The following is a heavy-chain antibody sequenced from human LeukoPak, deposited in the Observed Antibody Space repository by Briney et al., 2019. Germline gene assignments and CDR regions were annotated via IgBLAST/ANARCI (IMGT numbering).Heavy chain of an antibody. Sequence: SETLSLTCTVSGDSISNYYWSWIRQPPGKGLEWIGNIYSSGSTYYNASLQSRVTISIDTSKNQFSLRLNSVTAADTAMYYCAKSGGYGLIDYWGQGTRVTVSS. CDR2: IYSSGST. J-gene: IGHJ4*02. D-gene: IGHD1-26*01. CDR1: GDSISNYY. V-gene: IGHV4-59*04. CDR3: AKSGGYGLIDY.